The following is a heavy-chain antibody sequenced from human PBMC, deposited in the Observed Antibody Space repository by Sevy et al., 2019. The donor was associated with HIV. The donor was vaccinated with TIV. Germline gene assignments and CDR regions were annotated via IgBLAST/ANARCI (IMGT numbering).Heavy chain of an antibody. CDR1: GFTVNDKY. Sequence: GGSLRLSCAISGFTVNDKYIIWVRQAPGKGREWVSVIFSSGSTYYADSAKGRFTISRDNSKNTVDLQMNSVRAEDTAVYYCVSLFLSYRSGWSYFDYWGQGTLVTVSS. V-gene: IGHV3-66*02. CDR3: VSLFLSYRSGWSYFDY. D-gene: IGHD6-19*01. J-gene: IGHJ4*02. CDR2: IFSSGST.